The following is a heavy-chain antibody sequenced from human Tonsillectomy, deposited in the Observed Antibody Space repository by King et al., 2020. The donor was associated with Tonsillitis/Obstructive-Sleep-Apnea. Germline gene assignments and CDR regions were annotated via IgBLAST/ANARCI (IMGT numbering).Heavy chain of an antibody. J-gene: IGHJ4*02. CDR2: IKHDGSEK. CDR1: RFTFSRYW. V-gene: IGHV3-7*04. CDR3: ARDNYYGSGNYYNPLYYFDY. D-gene: IGHD3-10*01. Sequence: VQLVESGGGLVQPGGSLRLSCAASRFTFSRYWMSWVRQAPGKGLEWVANIKHDGSEKNYVDSVMGRFTISRDNAKNSLYLQMNSLSAEDTTVYYWARDNYYGSGNYYNPLYYFDYWGQGTLVTVSS.